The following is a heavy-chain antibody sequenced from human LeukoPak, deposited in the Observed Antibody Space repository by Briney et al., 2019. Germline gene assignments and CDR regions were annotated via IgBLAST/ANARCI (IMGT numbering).Heavy chain of an antibody. D-gene: IGHD1-26*01. CDR3: ASSGSYLGYFDY. V-gene: IGHV1-18*01. Sequence: ASVKVSCKASGYTFTSYGISWVRQAPEQGLEWMGWISAYNGNTNYAQKLQGRVTMTTDTSTSTAYMELRSLRSDDTAVYYCASSGSYLGYFDYWGQGTLVTVSS. CDR1: GYTFTSYG. CDR2: ISAYNGNT. J-gene: IGHJ4*02.